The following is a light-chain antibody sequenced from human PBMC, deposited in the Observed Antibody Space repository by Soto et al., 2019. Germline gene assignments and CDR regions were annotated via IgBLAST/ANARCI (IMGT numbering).Light chain of an antibody. V-gene: IGLV2-8*01. CDR2: EVF. CDR1: SSDVGNYNY. Sequence: QSALTQPPSASGSPGQSVTISCTGTSSDVGNYNYVSWYQQHPGKAPKLMIYEVFKRPSGVPDRFSGSKSGNTASLTVSGLQAEDEADSYCSSYAGSNNYVFGTGTKVTVL. J-gene: IGLJ1*01. CDR3: SSYAGSNNYV.